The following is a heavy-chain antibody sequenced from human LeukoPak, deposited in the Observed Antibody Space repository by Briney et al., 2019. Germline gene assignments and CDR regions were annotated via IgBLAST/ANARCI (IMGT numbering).Heavy chain of an antibody. CDR1: GFTFSSYW. Sequence: GGSLRLSCAASGFTFSSYWMSWVRQAPGKGLEWVANIKQDGSEKYYVDSVKDRFTISRDNAKNSLYLQMNSLRAEDTAVYYCAREHDSFAFDYWGQGTLVTVSS. CDR3: AREHDSFAFDY. V-gene: IGHV3-7*01. CDR2: IKQDGSEK. J-gene: IGHJ4*02. D-gene: IGHD3-22*01.